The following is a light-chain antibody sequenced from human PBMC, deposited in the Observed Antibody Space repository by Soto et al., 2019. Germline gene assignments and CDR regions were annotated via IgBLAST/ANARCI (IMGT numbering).Light chain of an antibody. CDR3: SSYTSSRTLL. CDR2: DVN. Sequence: QSALTQPASVSGSPGQSITISCTGTSSDVGGYNYVSWYQQHPDKAPKLIICDVNNRPSGVSNPFSGSKSGNTASLTISGIQAEDEADYYCSSYTSSRTLLFGGGTKLTVL. V-gene: IGLV2-14*01. CDR1: SSDVGGYNY. J-gene: IGLJ2*01.